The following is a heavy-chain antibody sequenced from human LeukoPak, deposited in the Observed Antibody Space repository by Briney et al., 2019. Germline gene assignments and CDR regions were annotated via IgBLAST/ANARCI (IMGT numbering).Heavy chain of an antibody. J-gene: IGHJ6*03. Sequence: ASVKVSCKASGGGFGNYGITWVRQAPGQGLEWMGGIIPIFGTANYAQKFQGRVTITADESTSTAYMELSSLRSEDTAVYYCAGSDYGVRGVIIVSDYMDVWGKGTTVTVSS. D-gene: IGHD3-10*01. CDR1: GGGFGNYG. CDR2: IIPIFGTA. V-gene: IGHV1-69*13. CDR3: AGSDYGVRGVIIVSDYMDV.